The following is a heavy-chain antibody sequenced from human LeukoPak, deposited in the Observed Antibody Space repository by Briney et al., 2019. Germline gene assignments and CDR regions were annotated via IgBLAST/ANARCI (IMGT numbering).Heavy chain of an antibody. CDR2: INHSGST. V-gene: IGHV4-34*01. J-gene: IGHJ4*02. Sequence: SETLSLTCAVYGGSFIGYYRGWIRQPPGKGLEWIGDINHSGSTNYTPSLKSQVTISVDTSKNQFSLKLSSVTAADTAVYYCATLLLPRYSSGGICYGRSRPTYYFDYWGQGTLVTVSS. D-gene: IGHD2-15*01. CDR1: GGSFIGYY. CDR3: ATLLLPRYSSGGICYGRSRPTYYFDY.